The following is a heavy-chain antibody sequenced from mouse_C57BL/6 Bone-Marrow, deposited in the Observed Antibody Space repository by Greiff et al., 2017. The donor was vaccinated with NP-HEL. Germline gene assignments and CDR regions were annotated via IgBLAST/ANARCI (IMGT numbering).Heavy chain of an antibody. CDR1: GYAFSSSW. CDR3: ARERATTADY. CDR2: IYPGDGDT. D-gene: IGHD1-2*01. Sequence: LVESGPELVKPGASVKISCKASGYAFSSSWMNWVKQRPGKGLEWIGRIYPGDGDTNYNGKFKGKATLTADKSSSTAYMQLSSLTSEDSAVYFCARERATTADYWGQGTTLTVSS. V-gene: IGHV1-82*01. J-gene: IGHJ2*01.